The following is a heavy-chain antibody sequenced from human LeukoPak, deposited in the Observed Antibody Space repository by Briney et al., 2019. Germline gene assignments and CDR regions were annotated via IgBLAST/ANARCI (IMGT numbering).Heavy chain of an antibody. V-gene: IGHV3-7*01. CDR1: GFTFSSYW. Sequence: GGSLRLSCAASGFTFSSYWMSWVRQAPGKGLEWVANIREDGNEKYYADSVKGQFTISRDNAKNSLYLQMNSLRAEDTAVYYCARDSPSWWGDMDVWGKGTTVTVSS. CDR3: ARDSPSWWGDMDV. D-gene: IGHD2-15*01. CDR2: IREDGNEK. J-gene: IGHJ6*03.